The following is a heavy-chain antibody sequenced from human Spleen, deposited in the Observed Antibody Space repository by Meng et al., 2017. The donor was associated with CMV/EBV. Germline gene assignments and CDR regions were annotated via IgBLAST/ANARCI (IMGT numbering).Heavy chain of an antibody. Sequence: SVKVSCKTSGGPFSSNVICWVRQAPGQGLEWMGGIIPILDTANYAQKFQGRVTITAAKSTTTAYMELSSLRSEDTATYYCARGVHPGAMETNWFDSWGQGTLVTVSS. J-gene: IGHJ5*01. D-gene: IGHD1-1*01. CDR1: GGPFSSNV. CDR2: IIPILDTA. CDR3: ARGVHPGAMETNWFDS. V-gene: IGHV1-69*10.